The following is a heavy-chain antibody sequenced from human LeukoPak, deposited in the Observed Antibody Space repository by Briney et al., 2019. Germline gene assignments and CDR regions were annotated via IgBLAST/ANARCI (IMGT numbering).Heavy chain of an antibody. Sequence: ASVKVSCKASGGTFSSYAISWVRQAPGQGLEWMGGIIPIFGTANYAQKFQGRVTITADESTSTAYMELSSLRSEDTAVYYCARGGTATMVRGVTLEYFQHWGQGTLVTVSS. V-gene: IGHV1-69*13. CDR3: ARGGTATMVRGVTLEYFQH. D-gene: IGHD3-10*01. J-gene: IGHJ1*01. CDR1: GGTFSSYA. CDR2: IIPIFGTA.